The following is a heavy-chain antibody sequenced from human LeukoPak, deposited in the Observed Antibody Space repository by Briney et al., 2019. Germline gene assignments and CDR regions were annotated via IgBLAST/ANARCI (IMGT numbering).Heavy chain of an antibody. V-gene: IGHV3-48*01. Sequence: PGGSLRLSCAASGFTFNSYSMNWFRQAPGKGLEWVSYVSSVSSSMYYADSVKGRFTISRDNSKNTLYLQMNSLRAEDTAVYYCARVPGYDSSGYFDYWGQGTLVTVSS. CDR2: VSSVSSSM. CDR1: GFTFNSYS. CDR3: ARVPGYDSSGYFDY. D-gene: IGHD3-22*01. J-gene: IGHJ4*02.